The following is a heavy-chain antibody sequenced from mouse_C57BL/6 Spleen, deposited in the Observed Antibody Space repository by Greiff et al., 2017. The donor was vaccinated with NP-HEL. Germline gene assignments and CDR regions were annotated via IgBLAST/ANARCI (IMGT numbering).Heavy chain of an antibody. J-gene: IGHJ1*03. D-gene: IGHD1-1*01. CDR3: AKGYYYGSSYVYWYFDV. V-gene: IGHV1-82*01. Sequence: QVQLKQSGPELVKPGASVKISCKASGYAFSSSWMNWVKQRPGKGLEWIGRIYPGDGDTNYNGKFKGKATLTADTSSSTAYMQLSSLTSEDSAVYFCAKGYYYGSSYVYWYFDVWGTGTTVTVSS. CDR2: IYPGDGDT. CDR1: GYAFSSSW.